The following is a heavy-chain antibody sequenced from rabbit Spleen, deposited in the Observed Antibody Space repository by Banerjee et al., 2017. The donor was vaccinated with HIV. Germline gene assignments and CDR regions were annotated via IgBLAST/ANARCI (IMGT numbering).Heavy chain of an antibody. J-gene: IGHJ4*01. CDR3: VRGASSSGYYSL. Sequence: QQQLVESGGGLVKPGASLTLTCTASGLSFSGRYWICWGRQAPGKGLEWIACIYVGSGGGTKYASWAKGRFTISKTSSTTVTLQMTSLTAADTATYFCVRGASSSGYYSLWGPGTLVTVS. D-gene: IGHD1-1*01. CDR2: IYVGSGGGT. V-gene: IGHV1S45*01. CDR1: GLSFSGRYW.